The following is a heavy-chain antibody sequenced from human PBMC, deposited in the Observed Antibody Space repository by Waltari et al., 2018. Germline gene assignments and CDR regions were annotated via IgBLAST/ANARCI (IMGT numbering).Heavy chain of an antibody. CDR2: IYTSGST. Sequence: QVQLQESGPGLVKPSETLSLTCTVSGGSISSYYWSWIRQPAGKGLEWIGRIYTSGSTNYNPSLKSRVTMSVATSKNQFSRKLSSVTAADTAVYYCARDIRAGTVRYFDLWGRGTLVTVSS. CDR1: GGSISSYY. V-gene: IGHV4-4*07. J-gene: IGHJ2*01. CDR3: ARDIRAGTVRYFDL. D-gene: IGHD6-19*01.